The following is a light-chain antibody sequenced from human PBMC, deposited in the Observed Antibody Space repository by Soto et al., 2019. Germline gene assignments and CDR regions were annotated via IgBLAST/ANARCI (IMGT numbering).Light chain of an antibody. CDR3: QQYSIYPLT. V-gene: IGKV1-5*03. CDR2: QTS. J-gene: IGKJ4*01. CDR1: QRIGHW. Sequence: DIQMTQSPSTLSVSVGDRVTITCRASQRIGHWLAWYQQKPGKAPNLLIYQTSVLEGGVPSRFSGSGSGTECTLTISSLQPDDFATYYCQQYSIYPLTFGGGTKVEIK.